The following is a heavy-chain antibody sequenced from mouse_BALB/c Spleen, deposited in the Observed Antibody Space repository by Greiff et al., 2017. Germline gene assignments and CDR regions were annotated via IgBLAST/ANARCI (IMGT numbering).Heavy chain of an antibody. CDR2: ISSGSSTI. CDR1: GFTFSSFG. CDR3: ARWGYPYYFDY. V-gene: IGHV5-17*02. J-gene: IGHJ2*01. D-gene: IGHD3-1*01. Sequence: EVQVVESGGGLVQPGGSRKLSCAASGFTFSSFGMHWVRQAPEKGLEWVAYISSGSSTIYYADTVKGRFTISRDNPKNTLFLQMTSLRSEDTAMYYCARWGYPYYFDYWGQGTTLTVSS.